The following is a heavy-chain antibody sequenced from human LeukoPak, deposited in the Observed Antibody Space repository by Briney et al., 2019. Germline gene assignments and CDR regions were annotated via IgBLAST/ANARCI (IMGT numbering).Heavy chain of an antibody. V-gene: IGHV3-7*03. CDR2: IKLDGSEK. Sequence: GGSLRLSCVVSGLTFTDAWMSWVRQAPGKGLEWVANIKLDGSEKNYVDSVKGRFTISRDNTKNSLYLQMNSLRAEDTAVFYCARDQYDTWSRRGNFDSWGQGTLVIVSS. D-gene: IGHD3-3*01. CDR3: ARDQYDTWSRRGNFDS. CDR1: GLTFTDAW. J-gene: IGHJ4*02.